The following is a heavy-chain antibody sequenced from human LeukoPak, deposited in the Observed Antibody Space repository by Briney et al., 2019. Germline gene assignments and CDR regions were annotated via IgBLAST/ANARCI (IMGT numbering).Heavy chain of an antibody. CDR3: ARDLVQGTNYYDSSGYRGPDY. Sequence: GGSLRLSCAASGFTFSSYAMHWVRQAPGKGLEWVAVISYDGSNKYYADSVKGRFTISRGNSKNTLYLQMNSLRAEDTAVYYCARDLVQGTNYYDSSGYRGPDYWGQGTLVTVSS. CDR1: GFTFSSYA. V-gene: IGHV3-30-3*01. J-gene: IGHJ4*02. CDR2: ISYDGSNK. D-gene: IGHD3-22*01.